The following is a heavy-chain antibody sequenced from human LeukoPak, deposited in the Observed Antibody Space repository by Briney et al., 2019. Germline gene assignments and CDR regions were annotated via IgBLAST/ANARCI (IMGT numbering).Heavy chain of an antibody. CDR2: INHSGST. Sequence: SETLSLTCAVYGGSFSGYYWSWIRQPPGKGLEWIGEINHSGSTNYNPSLKSRVTISVDTSKNQFSLKLSSVTAADTAVYYCARGFYGRDYWGQGTLVTVSS. CDR1: GGSFSGYY. J-gene: IGHJ4*02. V-gene: IGHV4-34*01. D-gene: IGHD4-17*01. CDR3: ARGFYGRDY.